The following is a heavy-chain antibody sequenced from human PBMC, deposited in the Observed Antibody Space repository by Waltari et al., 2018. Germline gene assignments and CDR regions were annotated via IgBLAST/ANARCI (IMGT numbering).Heavy chain of an antibody. D-gene: IGHD3-10*01. Sequence: QVQLVQSGAEVKKPGASVKVSCKASGYTFTSYDINWVRQATGQGLEWMGWMNPNSGNTGYAQKFQGRVTITRNTSISTAYMELSSLRSEDTAVYYCARTPYMVRGVSYYYYYYMDVWGKGTMVTVSS. CDR3: ARTPYMVRGVSYYYYYYMDV. V-gene: IGHV1-8*03. CDR2: MNPNSGNT. CDR1: GYTFTSYD. J-gene: IGHJ6*03.